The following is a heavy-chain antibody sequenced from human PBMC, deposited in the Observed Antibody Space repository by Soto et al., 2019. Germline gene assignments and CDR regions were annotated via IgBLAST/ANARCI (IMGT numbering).Heavy chain of an antibody. D-gene: IGHD4-17*01. CDR1: GFTFSSYA. Sequence: EVQLLESGGGLVQPGGSLRLSCAASGFTFSSYAMSWVRQAPGKGLEWVSAISGSGGTTYTYYADSVQGRFTISRDNSQNTLDLHMNSLRAEDTAVYYCAKGRDYGGNYRDYWVQGTLVTVSS. J-gene: IGHJ4*02. V-gene: IGHV3-23*01. CDR2: ISGSGGTTYT. CDR3: AKGRDYGGNYRDY.